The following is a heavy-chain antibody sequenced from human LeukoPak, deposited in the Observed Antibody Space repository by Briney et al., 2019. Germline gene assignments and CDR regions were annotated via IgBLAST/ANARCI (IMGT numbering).Heavy chain of an antibody. V-gene: IGHV1-46*01. CDR3: ARVFRGGDYDILTGYIDY. Sequence: GASVKVSCKASGYTFTSYYMHWVRQAPGQGLEWMGIINPSGGSTSYAQKFQGRVTITADKSTSTAYMELNSLRAEDTAVYYCARVFRGGDYDILTGYIDYWGQGTLVTVSS. D-gene: IGHD3-9*01. CDR1: GYTFTSYY. CDR2: INPSGGST. J-gene: IGHJ4*02.